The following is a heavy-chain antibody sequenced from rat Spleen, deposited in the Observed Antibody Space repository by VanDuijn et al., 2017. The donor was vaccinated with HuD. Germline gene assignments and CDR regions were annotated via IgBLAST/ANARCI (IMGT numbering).Heavy chain of an antibody. CDR3: ARHNSGYGVMDA. CDR2: ISYEGSST. V-gene: IGHV5-7*01. Sequence: EVQLVESGGGLVQPGRSLKLSCAASGFTFSNYDMAWVRQAPTKGLEWVASISYEGSSTYYGDSVKGRFTISRDNAKSTLYLQMDSLRSEDTATYYCARHNSGYGVMDAWGQGASVTVSS. J-gene: IGHJ4*01. D-gene: IGHD4-3*01. CDR1: GFTFSNYD.